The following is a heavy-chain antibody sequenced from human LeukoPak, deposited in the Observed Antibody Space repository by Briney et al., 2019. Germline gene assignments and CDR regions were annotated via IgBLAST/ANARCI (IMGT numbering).Heavy chain of an antibody. Sequence: PGGSLRLSCAASGFTVSSNYMSWVRQAPGKGLEWVSVIYSGGSTYYADSVKGRFTISRDNSKNTLYLQMNSLRAEDTAVYYCASTVRDGYNLFDYWGQGTLVTVSS. CDR3: ASTVRDGYNLFDY. CDR1: GFTVSSNY. CDR2: IYSGGST. D-gene: IGHD5-24*01. J-gene: IGHJ4*02. V-gene: IGHV3-66*01.